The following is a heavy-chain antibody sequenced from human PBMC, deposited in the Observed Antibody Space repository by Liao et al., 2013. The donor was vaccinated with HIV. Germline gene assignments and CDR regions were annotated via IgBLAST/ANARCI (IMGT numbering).Heavy chain of an antibody. J-gene: IGHJ3*02. CDR3: ARGDSFDI. CDR1: GDSIRGFY. Sequence: QVQLQESGPGLVKPSETLSLTCTVSGDSIRGFYWSWIRQPAGKALQWIGRIYTSGSTNYNPSLKSRVTMSVDTSKNQISLSLTSVTAADTAMYYCARGDSFDIWGQGTMVTISS. V-gene: IGHV4-4*07. CDR2: IYTSGST.